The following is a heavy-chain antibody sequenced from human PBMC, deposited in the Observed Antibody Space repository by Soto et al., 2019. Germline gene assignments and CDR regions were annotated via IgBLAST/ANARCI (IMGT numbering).Heavy chain of an antibody. Sequence: GGSLRLSCVASGFTFSSYWMHWVRQAPGKGLVWVSRINSDGSSTSYADSVKGRFTISRDNAKNTLYLQMNSLRAEDTAVYYCARPRVGTLGFDPWGQGTLVTVSS. J-gene: IGHJ5*02. V-gene: IGHV3-74*01. CDR2: INSDGSST. D-gene: IGHD1-26*01. CDR3: ARPRVGTLGFDP. CDR1: GFTFSSYW.